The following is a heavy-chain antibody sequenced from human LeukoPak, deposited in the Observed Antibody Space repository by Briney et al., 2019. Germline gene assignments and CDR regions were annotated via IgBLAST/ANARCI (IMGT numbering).Heavy chain of an antibody. Sequence: GASVKVSCKASGYTFTSYDINWVRQAPGQGLEWMGWMNPNSGNTGYAQKFQGRVTMTRNTSISTAYMELSSLRCEDTAVYYCARGVFATISDYWGQGTLVTVSS. CDR1: GYTFTSYD. V-gene: IGHV1-8*01. CDR3: ARGVFATISDY. J-gene: IGHJ4*02. CDR2: MNPNSGNT. D-gene: IGHD5-12*01.